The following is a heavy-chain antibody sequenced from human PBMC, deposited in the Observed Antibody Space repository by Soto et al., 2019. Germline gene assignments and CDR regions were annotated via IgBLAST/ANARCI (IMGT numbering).Heavy chain of an antibody. Sequence: GGSLRLSCAASGFTFSSYGMHWVRQAPGKGLEWVAVISYDGSNKYYADSVKGRFTISRDNSKNTLYLQMNSLRAEDTAVYYCAKEGSDDDILTGSGYYGMDVWGQGTTVTVSS. D-gene: IGHD3-9*01. CDR2: ISYDGSNK. CDR3: AKEGSDDDILTGSGYYGMDV. J-gene: IGHJ6*02. V-gene: IGHV3-30*18. CDR1: GFTFSSYG.